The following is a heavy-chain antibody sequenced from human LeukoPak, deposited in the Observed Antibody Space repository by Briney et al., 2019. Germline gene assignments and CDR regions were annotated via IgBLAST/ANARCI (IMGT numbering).Heavy chain of an antibody. D-gene: IGHD5-12*01. V-gene: IGHV3-33*01. CDR1: GLTFRNYG. J-gene: IGHJ4*02. Sequence: PGGSLRLSCAASGLTFRNYGMHWVRQAPGKGLEWVAVIYYDGSNKYYADSVKGRFTISRDNSKNTLYLQMNSLRAEDTAVYYCASERGYTGYDYGYFDYWGQGTLVTVSS. CDR3: ASERGYTGYDYGYFDY. CDR2: IYYDGSNK.